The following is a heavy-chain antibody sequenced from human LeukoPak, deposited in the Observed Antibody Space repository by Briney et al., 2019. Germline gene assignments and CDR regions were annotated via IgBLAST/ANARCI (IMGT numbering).Heavy chain of an antibody. CDR3: ARALSGSYSPTDY. J-gene: IGHJ4*02. D-gene: IGHD1-26*01. Sequence: GGSLRLSCAASGFTFSTFWMHWVRQAPGKGLVWVSRINSDGSSTTYADSVKGRFTISRDNAKNTLYLQMNSLRAEDTAVHYCARALSGSYSPTDYWGQGTLVTVSS. CDR2: INSDGSST. V-gene: IGHV3-74*01. CDR1: GFTFSTFW.